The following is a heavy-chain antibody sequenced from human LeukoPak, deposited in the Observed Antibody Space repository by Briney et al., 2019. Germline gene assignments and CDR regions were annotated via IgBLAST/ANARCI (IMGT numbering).Heavy chain of an antibody. CDR1: EFAFSCYA. D-gene: IGHD4-11*01. V-gene: IGHV3-23*01. CDR2: ISGSGANT. J-gene: IGHJ4*02. Sequence: GGSLRLSCAASEFAFSCYAMSWVRQAPGKGLEWVSAISGSGANTYYADSVKGRFTISRDNSKNTLYLRVNSLRAEDTAVYYCAKAKSYYSNYDYWGQGTLVTVSS. CDR3: AKAKSYYSNYDY.